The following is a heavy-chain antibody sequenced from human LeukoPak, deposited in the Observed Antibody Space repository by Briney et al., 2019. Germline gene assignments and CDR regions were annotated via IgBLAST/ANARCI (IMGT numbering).Heavy chain of an antibody. Sequence: TLSLTCAVYGGSFSGYYWSWIRQPPGKGLEWIGEINHSGSTNYNPSLKSRVTISVDTSKNQFSLKLSSVTAADTAVHYCARVTMRRGLPRRYFDYWGQGTLVTVSS. D-gene: IGHD2-15*01. CDR1: GGSFSGYY. CDR3: ARVTMRRGLPRRYFDY. CDR2: INHSGST. V-gene: IGHV4-34*01. J-gene: IGHJ4*02.